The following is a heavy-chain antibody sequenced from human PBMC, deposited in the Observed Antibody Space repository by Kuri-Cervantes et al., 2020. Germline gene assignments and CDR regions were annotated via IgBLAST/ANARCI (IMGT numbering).Heavy chain of an antibody. CDR2: ISAYNGNT. J-gene: IGHJ6*02. Sequence: AAVKVSCKASGYTFTSYGISWVRQAPGQGLEWMGWISAYNGNTNYAQKLQGRVTMTRNTSISTAYKELSSLRSEDTAVYYCARGSTSSWYRGDYYYGMDVWGQGTTVTVSS. CDR3: ARGSTSSWYRGDYYYGMDV. D-gene: IGHD6-13*01. CDR1: GYTFTSYG. V-gene: IGHV1-18*01.